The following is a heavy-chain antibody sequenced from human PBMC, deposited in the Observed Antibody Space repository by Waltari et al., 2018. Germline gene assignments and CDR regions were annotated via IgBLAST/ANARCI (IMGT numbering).Heavy chain of an antibody. Sequence: QVQLVQSGTEVKKPGPSVRVSCKASGYTFIDHYIHWVRQAPGQGLEWMGWMNPNSGGTNYAQKFQGRVTMTRDTSTSTAYMELTRMTSDDTAIYYCARDGGFDFWGQGSLVTVSS. V-gene: IGHV1-2*02. J-gene: IGHJ4*02. CDR2: MNPNSGGT. D-gene: IGHD2-15*01. CDR3: ARDGGFDF. CDR1: GYTFIDHY.